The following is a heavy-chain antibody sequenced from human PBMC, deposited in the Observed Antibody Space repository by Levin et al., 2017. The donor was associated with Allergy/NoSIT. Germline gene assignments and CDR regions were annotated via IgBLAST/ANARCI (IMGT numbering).Heavy chain of an antibody. D-gene: IGHD2-2*01. CDR3: ARDQGSSVTYYHYYGMDV. V-gene: IGHV3-66*01. Sequence: GGSLRLSCAASGFTVSSNYMSWVRQAPGKGLEWVSIIYSGGSTYYADSVKGRFTISRDNSKNTLYLQMNSLRAEDTAVYYCARDQGSSVTYYHYYGMDVWGQGTTVTVS. J-gene: IGHJ6*02. CDR1: GFTVSSNY. CDR2: IYSGGST.